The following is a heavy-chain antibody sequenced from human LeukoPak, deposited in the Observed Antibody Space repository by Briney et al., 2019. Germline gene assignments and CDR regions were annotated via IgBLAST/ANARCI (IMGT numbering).Heavy chain of an antibody. Sequence: GGSLRLSRAASGFTFSSYVMSWVRQAPGKGLEWVSDISGSDGSTYYAGSVKGRFTISRDNSRNTLYLQMNSPRAEDTALYYCARVGEYRYGYSFDCWGQGTLVTVSS. CDR2: ISGSDGST. D-gene: IGHD5-18*01. J-gene: IGHJ4*02. CDR1: GFTFSSYV. V-gene: IGHV3-23*01. CDR3: ARVGEYRYGYSFDC.